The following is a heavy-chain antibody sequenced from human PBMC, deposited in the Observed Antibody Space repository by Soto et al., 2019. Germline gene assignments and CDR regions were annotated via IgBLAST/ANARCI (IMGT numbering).Heavy chain of an antibody. V-gene: IGHV4-31*03. D-gene: IGHD2-15*01. J-gene: IGHJ4*02. CDR1: GGSISSGGYY. CDR3: ARGGCSGGSCLIDY. CDR2: IYYSGST. Sequence: QVQLQESGPGLVKPSQTLSLTCTVSGGSISSGGYYWSWIRQHPGKGLEWIGYIYYSGSTYYNPSLKRRVTISVDTSKNQFSLKLSSVTAADTAVYYCARGGCSGGSCLIDYWGQGTLVTVSS.